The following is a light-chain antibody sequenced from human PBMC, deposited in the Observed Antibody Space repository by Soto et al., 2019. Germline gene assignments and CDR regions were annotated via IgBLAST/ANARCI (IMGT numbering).Light chain of an antibody. V-gene: IGKV1-39*01. CDR2: AAS. J-gene: IGKJ1*01. CDR3: QQSYNTPRT. CDR1: QSIDNY. Sequence: DIQMTQSPSSLPASVRDRVTITCRASQSIDNYLKWYQQKPGKAPKLLIYAASSLQSGVPSRFSGSGSGTDFTLTISSLQPEDFATYYCQQSYNTPRTCGQGTKVEIK.